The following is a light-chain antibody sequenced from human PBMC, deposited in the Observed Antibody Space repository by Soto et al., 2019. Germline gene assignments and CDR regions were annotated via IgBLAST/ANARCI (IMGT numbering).Light chain of an antibody. V-gene: IGKV3-15*01. CDR1: QSVSSN. CDR2: GAS. J-gene: IGKJ5*01. Sequence: EIVMTQSPDTLSVSPEERATLSCRASQSVSSNLAWYQQKPGQAPRLLIYGASTRATGIPARFSGSGSGTEFTLTISSLQSEDFALYYCQQYNNWPLTLGQGTRLEIK. CDR3: QQYNNWPLT.